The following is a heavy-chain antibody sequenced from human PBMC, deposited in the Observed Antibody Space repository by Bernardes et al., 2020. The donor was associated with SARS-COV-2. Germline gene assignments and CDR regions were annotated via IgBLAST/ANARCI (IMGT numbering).Heavy chain of an antibody. Sequence: LRLSCAASGFTFSSYAMSWVRQAPGKGLEWVSAISGSGGSTYYADSVKGRFTISRDNSKNTLYLQMNSLRAEDTAVYYCAKYPSYCSSTSCYTGRYYYYYGMDVWGQGTTVTVSS. CDR1: GFTFSSYA. J-gene: IGHJ6*02. CDR3: AKYPSYCSSTSCYTGRYYYYYGMDV. V-gene: IGHV3-23*01. CDR2: ISGSGGST. D-gene: IGHD2-2*02.